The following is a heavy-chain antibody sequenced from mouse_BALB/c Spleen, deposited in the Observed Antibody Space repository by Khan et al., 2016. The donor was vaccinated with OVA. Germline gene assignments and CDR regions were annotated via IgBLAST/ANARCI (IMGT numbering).Heavy chain of an antibody. D-gene: IGHD1-1*01. V-gene: IGHV1-7*01. J-gene: IGHJ3*01. CDR1: GYTFTSYW. CDR2: INPITVYT. CDR3: AXDYERFAY. Sequence: QVQLQQSGAELAKPGASVKMSCKASGYTFTSYWMHWIKQRPGQGLEWIGYINPITVYTEYNQKFKDKVTLTADKSSSTAYMQLSSLTSEDSAVYYCAXDYERFAYWGQGTLVTVSA.